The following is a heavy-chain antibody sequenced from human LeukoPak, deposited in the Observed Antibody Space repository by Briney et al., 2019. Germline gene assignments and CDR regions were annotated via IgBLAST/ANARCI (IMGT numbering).Heavy chain of an antibody. CDR3: ASETMGATTY. Sequence: ASVKVSCKASGYTFTSYYMHWVRQAPGQGLEWMGIINPSGGSTSYTQKFQGRVTMTRDTSTSTVYMELSSLRSEDTAVYYCASETMGATTYGGQETLAPVPP. D-gene: IGHD1-26*01. J-gene: IGHJ4*02. CDR1: GYTFTSYY. CDR2: INPSGGST. V-gene: IGHV1-46*01.